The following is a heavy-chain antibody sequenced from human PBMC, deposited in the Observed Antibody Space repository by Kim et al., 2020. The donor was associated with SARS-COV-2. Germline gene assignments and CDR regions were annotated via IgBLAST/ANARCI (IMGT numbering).Heavy chain of an antibody. J-gene: IGHJ4*02. D-gene: IGHD3-10*01. CDR1: GFTVSSNY. CDR3: ARVGLWFGELLSYYFDY. V-gene: IGHV3-53*01. Sequence: GGSLRLSCAASGFTVSSNYMSWVRQAPGKGLEWVSVIYSGGSTYYADSVKGRFTISRDNSKNTLYLQMNSLRAEDTAVYYCARVGLWFGELLSYYFDYWGQGTLVTASS. CDR2: IYSGGST.